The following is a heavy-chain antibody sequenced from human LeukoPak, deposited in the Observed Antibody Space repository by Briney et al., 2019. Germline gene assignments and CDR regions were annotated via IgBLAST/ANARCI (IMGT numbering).Heavy chain of an antibody. CDR3: ARDRIILPASSYGVDV. D-gene: IGHD2-2*01. CDR1: GYTFTSYY. J-gene: IGHJ6*02. Sequence: ASVKVSCKASGYTFTSYYMHWVRQAPGQGLEWMGIINPSGGSTSYAQKFQGRVTMTRDTSISTAYMELNRLRSDDTAVYYCARDRIILPASSYGVDVWGQGTTVTVSS. V-gene: IGHV1-46*01. CDR2: INPSGGST.